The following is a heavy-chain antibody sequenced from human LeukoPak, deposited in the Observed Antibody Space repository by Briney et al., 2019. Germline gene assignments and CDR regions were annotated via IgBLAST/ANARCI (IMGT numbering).Heavy chain of an antibody. CDR2: VHRSGST. CDR1: IDSTNGNY. Sequence: SETLSLTCAVSIDSTNGNYWSWVRQSPGKGLEWIGEVHRSGSTNSQPSLKRRVTISIDSSKDQLYLDLTSVTAADTAVYYCARELLNAPTPGAYWGQGILVTVSS. CDR3: ARELLNAPTPGAY. D-gene: IGHD2-21*01. V-gene: IGHV4-4*02. J-gene: IGHJ4*02.